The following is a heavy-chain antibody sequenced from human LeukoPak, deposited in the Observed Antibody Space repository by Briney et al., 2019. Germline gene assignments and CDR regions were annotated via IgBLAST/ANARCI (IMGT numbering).Heavy chain of an antibody. J-gene: IGHJ4*02. D-gene: IGHD6-13*01. V-gene: IGHV4-38-2*02. CDR1: GGSISTDY. Sequence: SETLSLTCTVSGGSISTDYWNWIRQPPGKGLEWIGSIYHSGSTYYNPSLKSRVTISVDTSKNQFSLKLSSVTAADTAVYYCASLDPLSSSWYERGFDYWGQGTLVTVSS. CDR3: ASLDPLSSSWYERGFDY. CDR2: IYHSGST.